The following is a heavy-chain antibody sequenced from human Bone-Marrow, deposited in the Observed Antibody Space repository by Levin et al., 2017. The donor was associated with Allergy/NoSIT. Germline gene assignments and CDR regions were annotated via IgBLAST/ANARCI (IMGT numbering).Heavy chain of an antibody. V-gene: IGHV3-48*03. CDR1: GFTFSSYE. CDR3: ARVVDSSGYSEFDY. Sequence: PGGSLRLSCAASGFTFSSYEMNWVRQAPGKGLEWVSYISSSGSTIYYADSVKGRFTISRDNAKNSLYLQMNSLRAEDTAVYYCARVVDSSGYSEFDYWGQGTLVTVSS. D-gene: IGHD3-22*01. CDR2: ISSSGSTI. J-gene: IGHJ4*02.